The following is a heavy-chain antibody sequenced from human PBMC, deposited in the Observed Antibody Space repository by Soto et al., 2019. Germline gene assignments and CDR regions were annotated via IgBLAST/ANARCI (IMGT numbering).Heavy chain of an antibody. V-gene: IGHV3-48*03. CDR2: ISSRGTTI. J-gene: IGHJ4*02. CDR3: VSPSDWPDY. Sequence: GGSLRLSCAASGFTFGSYEMNWVRQAPGKGLEWVSYISSRGTTIYYADPVKGRFTISRDNAKNSLFLQMNSLRAEDTAVYYCVSPSDWPDYWGQGTPVTVSS. D-gene: IGHD2-21*02. CDR1: GFTFGSYE.